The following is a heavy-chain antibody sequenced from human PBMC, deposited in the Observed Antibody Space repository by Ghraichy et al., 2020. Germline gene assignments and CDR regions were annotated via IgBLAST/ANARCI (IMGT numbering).Heavy chain of an antibody. Sequence: SETLSLTCTVSGGSISSSSYYWGWIRQPPGKGLEWIGSIYYSGSTYYNPSLKSRVTISVDTSKNQFSLKLSSVTAADTAVYYGASIGSVVTAIYFSRAFDIWGQGTMVTVSS. CDR1: GGSISSSSYY. V-gene: IGHV4-39*01. CDR3: ASIGSVVTAIYFSRAFDI. CDR2: IYYSGST. D-gene: IGHD2-21*02. J-gene: IGHJ3*02.